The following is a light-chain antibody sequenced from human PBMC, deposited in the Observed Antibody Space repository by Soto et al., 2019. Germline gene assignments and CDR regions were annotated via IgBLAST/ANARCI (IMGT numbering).Light chain of an antibody. CDR3: SSYARGSTLL. CDR1: SSDVGTYNL. CDR2: EGT. V-gene: IGLV2-23*01. Sequence: QSALTQPASVSASPGQSITISCTGSSSDVGTYNLVSWYQQHPNKAPKLMIYEGTKRPSGVSNRFSGSKSGNTASLTISGLQTEDEADYYCSSYARGSTLLFGGGTKLTVL. J-gene: IGLJ2*01.